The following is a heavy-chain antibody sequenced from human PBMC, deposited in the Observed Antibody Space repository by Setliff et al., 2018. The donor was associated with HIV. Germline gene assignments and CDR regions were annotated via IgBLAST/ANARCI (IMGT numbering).Heavy chain of an antibody. V-gene: IGHV4-38-2*01. Sequence: SETLSLTCDVSSHSINSGYYWGWIRQPPGKGLEWIGYIYYSGTTKYNPSLKSRVTISVGTSKNQFSLNLNSVTAADTAVYYCARLGAEDFSDYDWVDYWGQGTLVTVSS. CDR1: SHSINSGYY. CDR3: ARLGAEDFSDYDWVDY. D-gene: IGHD5-12*01. J-gene: IGHJ4*02. CDR2: IYYSGTT.